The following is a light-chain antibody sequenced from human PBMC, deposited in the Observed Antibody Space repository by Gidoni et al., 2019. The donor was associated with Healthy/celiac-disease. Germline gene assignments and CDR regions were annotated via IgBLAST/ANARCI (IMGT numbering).Light chain of an antibody. Sequence: EIVLTQSPGTLSLSPGERATLSCRASQSVSSSYLAWYQQKPGQAPGHLIHGASSRATGIPDRFSGSGSGTDFTLTISRLEPEDFAVYYCQQYGNSPRLTFGGGTKVEIK. CDR3: QQYGNSPRLT. J-gene: IGKJ4*01. CDR1: QSVSSSY. CDR2: GAS. V-gene: IGKV3-20*01.